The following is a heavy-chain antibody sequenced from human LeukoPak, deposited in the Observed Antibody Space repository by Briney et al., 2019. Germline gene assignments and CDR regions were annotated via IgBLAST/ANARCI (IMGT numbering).Heavy chain of an antibody. V-gene: IGHV4-38-2*02. D-gene: IGHD3-22*01. CDR1: GYSISTGYF. CDR2: IHYSGTT. CDR3: ARDGAVSGYSFDY. J-gene: IGHJ4*02. Sequence: SETLSLTCSVSGYSISTGYFWVWIRQPPGKGPEWIGNIHYSGTTYYNPSLNSRVAISVDTSKNQFSLNLRSVTAADTAIYYCARDGAVSGYSFDYWGQGILVAVFS.